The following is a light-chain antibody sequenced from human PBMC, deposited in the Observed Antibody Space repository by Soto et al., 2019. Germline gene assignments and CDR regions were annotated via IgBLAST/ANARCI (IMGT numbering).Light chain of an antibody. Sequence: QSALTQPASVSGSPGQSITISCTGTSSDVGGYNYVSWYQQHPGKAPKLMIYDVSNRPSGDSNRYSGSKSGNTASLTISGLQAEDEDDYYCSSYTSSSTLVVFGGGSKRTVI. CDR3: SSYTSSSTLVV. CDR2: DVS. V-gene: IGLV2-14*01. CDR1: SSDVGGYNY. J-gene: IGLJ2*01.